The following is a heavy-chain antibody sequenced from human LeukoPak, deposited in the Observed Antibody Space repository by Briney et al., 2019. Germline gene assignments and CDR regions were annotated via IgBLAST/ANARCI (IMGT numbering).Heavy chain of an antibody. Sequence: ASVKVSCKASGYTFTSYAMHWVRQAPGQRLEWMGWINAGNGNTKYSQKFQGRVTITADESTSTAYMELSSLRSEDTAVYYCARALLDIVVVVAARDYYYYGMDVWGQGTTVTVSS. CDR3: ARALLDIVVVVAARDYYYYGMDV. CDR2: INAGNGNT. J-gene: IGHJ6*02. CDR1: GYTFTSYA. V-gene: IGHV1-3*01. D-gene: IGHD2-15*01.